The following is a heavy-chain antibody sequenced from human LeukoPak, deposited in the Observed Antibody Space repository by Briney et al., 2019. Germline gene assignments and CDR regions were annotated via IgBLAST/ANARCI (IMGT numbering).Heavy chain of an antibody. Sequence: SETLSLTCTVSGGSISSSSYYWGWIRQPPGKGLEWIGSIYYSGSTYYNPSLKSRVTLSVDTSKNQFSLRLRSPTAADTAVYYCARVREGDHLHQFYLDSWGQGTLVTVSS. CDR3: ARVREGDHLHQFYLDS. CDR1: GGSISSSSYY. J-gene: IGHJ4*02. D-gene: IGHD1-14*01. CDR2: IYYSGST. V-gene: IGHV4-39*07.